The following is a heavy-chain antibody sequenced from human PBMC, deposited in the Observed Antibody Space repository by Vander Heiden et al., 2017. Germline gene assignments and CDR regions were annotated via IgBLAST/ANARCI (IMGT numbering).Heavy chain of an antibody. Sequence: EVQLVQSGAEVKKPGATVKISCKVSGYTFTDYYMHWVQQAPGKGLEWMGLVDPEDGETIYAEKFQGRVTITADTSTDTAYMELSSLRSDDTAVYYCATGYCSGGSCYTTAFDIWGQGTMVTASS. D-gene: IGHD2-15*01. CDR2: VDPEDGET. J-gene: IGHJ3*02. V-gene: IGHV1-69-2*01. CDR1: GYTFTDYY. CDR3: ATGYCSGGSCYTTAFDI.